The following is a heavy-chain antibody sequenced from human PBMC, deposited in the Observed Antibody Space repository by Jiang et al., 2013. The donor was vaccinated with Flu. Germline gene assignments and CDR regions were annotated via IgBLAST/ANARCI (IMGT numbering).Heavy chain of an antibody. CDR2: IPXFGTA. J-gene: IGHJ5*02. Sequence: IPXFGTANYAQKFQGRVTITADESTSTAYMELSSLRSEDTAVYYCARDLEGGYGDPSPPWGQGTLVTVSS. V-gene: IGHV1-69*01. CDR3: ARDLEGGYGDPSPP. D-gene: IGHD4-17*01.